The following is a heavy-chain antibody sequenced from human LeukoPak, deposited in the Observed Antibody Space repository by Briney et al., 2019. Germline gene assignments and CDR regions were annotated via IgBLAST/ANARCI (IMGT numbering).Heavy chain of an antibody. CDR2: ISGSGASA. V-gene: IGHV3-23*01. D-gene: IGHD1-26*01. CDR3: AKDVGKWESLHFFDY. CDR1: GFTFSTNA. Sequence: GGSLRLSCLTSGFTFSTNAMSWVRQAPGKGLEWISGISGSGASAYYADSVTGRFTISRDNSRNTLYLQMNSLRGDDTAVYYCAKDVGKWESLHFFDYWGQGTLVTVSS. J-gene: IGHJ4*02.